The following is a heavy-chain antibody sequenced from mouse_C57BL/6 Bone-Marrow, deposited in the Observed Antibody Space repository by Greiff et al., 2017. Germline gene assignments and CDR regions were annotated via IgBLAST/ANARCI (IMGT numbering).Heavy chain of an antibody. D-gene: IGHD6-1*01. CDR3: ARASGAMDY. CDR1: GYTFTSYW. Sequence: QVQLKQPGAELVRPGSSVKLSCKASGYTFTSYWMHWVKRRPIQGLEWIGNIDPSDSETHYNQKFKDKATLTVDKSSSTAYMQLSSLTSEDSAVYYCARASGAMDYWGQGTSVTVSS. V-gene: IGHV1-52*01. J-gene: IGHJ4*01. CDR2: IDPSDSET.